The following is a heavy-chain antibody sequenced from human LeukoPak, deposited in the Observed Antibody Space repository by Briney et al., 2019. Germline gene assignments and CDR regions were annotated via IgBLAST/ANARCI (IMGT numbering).Heavy chain of an antibody. D-gene: IGHD1-26*01. CDR3: ARGRYGGSYSQYYYYYMDV. V-gene: IGHV3-21*01. Sequence: GGSLRLSCAASGFTFSSYSMNWVRQAPGKGLEWVSSISSSSSYIYYADSVKGRFTISRDNAKNSLYLQMNSLRAEDTAVYYCARGRYGGSYSQYYYYYMDVWGKGTTVTVSS. CDR2: ISSSSSYI. J-gene: IGHJ6*03. CDR1: GFTFSSYS.